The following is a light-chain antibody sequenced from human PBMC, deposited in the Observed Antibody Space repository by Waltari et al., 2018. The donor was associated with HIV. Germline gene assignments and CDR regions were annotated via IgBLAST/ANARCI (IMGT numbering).Light chain of an antibody. Sequence: QSVLTQPPSASGTPGQRVTISCSGSSSNIGDNTVNWYQQLPGTAPKLLIYTNTPRPSGVPDRFSCSKSGTSASLAISGLQSEDEADYYCATWYDSLNGHVVFGGGTKLTVL. J-gene: IGLJ2*01. V-gene: IGLV1-44*01. CDR1: SSNIGDNT. CDR3: ATWYDSLNGHVV. CDR2: TNT.